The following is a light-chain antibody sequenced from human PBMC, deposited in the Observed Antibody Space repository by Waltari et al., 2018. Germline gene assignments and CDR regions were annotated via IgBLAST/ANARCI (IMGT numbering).Light chain of an antibody. Sequence: QSLLTQPPSASGTPGQRVTISCSGRWSHIGSNAVSWYQQLPGTAPKLLIHSKNRRPSGVPDRFSCSKSGTSASLVISGLQSADEADYYCSAWDDSLNGQVVFGGGTKVTVL. CDR1: WSHIGSNA. CDR3: SAWDDSLNGQVV. CDR2: SKN. J-gene: IGLJ2*01. V-gene: IGLV1-44*01.